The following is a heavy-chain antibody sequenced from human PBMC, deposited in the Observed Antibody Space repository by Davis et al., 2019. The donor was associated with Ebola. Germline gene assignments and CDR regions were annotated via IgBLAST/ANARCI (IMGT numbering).Heavy chain of an antibody. Sequence: ASVKVSCKASGYSFTTFYIHWVRQAPGQGLEWMGVIDPRSGSTTYAQQFQGRVTMTTDTSTSTAYMELRSLRSDDTAVYYCARGYCSGGSCYSGDYWGQGTLVTVSS. CDR3: ARGYCSGGSCYSGDY. D-gene: IGHD2-15*01. J-gene: IGHJ4*02. CDR1: GYSFTTFY. V-gene: IGHV1-46*01. CDR2: IDPRSGST.